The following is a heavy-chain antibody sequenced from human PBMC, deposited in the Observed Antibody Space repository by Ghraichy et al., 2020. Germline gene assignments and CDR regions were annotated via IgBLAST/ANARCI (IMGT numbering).Heavy chain of an antibody. CDR2: ISSGSSYI. D-gene: IGHD6-6*01. CDR3: ARGIAASVTDS. J-gene: IGHJ4*02. Sequence: GGSLRLSCAASGFVFSTYNMNWVRQAPGKGLEWVSSISSGSSYIYYADSVKGRFTISRDNAKDSLYLQMNILRAEDTAVYYCARGIAASVTDSWGQGTLVTVSS. V-gene: IGHV3-21*01. CDR1: GFVFSTYN.